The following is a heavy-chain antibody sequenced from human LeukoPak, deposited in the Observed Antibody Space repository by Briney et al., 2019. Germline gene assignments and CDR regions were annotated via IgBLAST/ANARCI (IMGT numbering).Heavy chain of an antibody. CDR2: IYYSGST. J-gene: IGHJ5*02. V-gene: IGHV4-39*01. D-gene: IGHD3-10*01. CDR3: ARRPGGWFDP. Sequence: SETLSLTCTVSGGSISSSSYYWGWIRQPPGKGLEWIGSIYYSGSTYYNPSLKSRVTISADTSKNQFSLKLSSVTAADTAVYYCARRPGGWFDPWGQGTLVTVSS. CDR1: GGSISSSSYY.